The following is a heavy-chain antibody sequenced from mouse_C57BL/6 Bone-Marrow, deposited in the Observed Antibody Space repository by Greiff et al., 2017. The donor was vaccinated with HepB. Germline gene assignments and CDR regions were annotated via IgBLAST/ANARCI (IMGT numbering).Heavy chain of an antibody. D-gene: IGHD2-3*01. CDR3: ARDWDDGPWFAY. Sequence: EVNVVESGGGLVKPGGSLKLSCAASGFTFSSYAMSWVRQTPEKRLEWVATISDGGSYTYYPDNVKGRFTISRDNAKNNLYLQMSHLKSEDTAMYYCARDWDDGPWFAYWGQGTLVTVSA. V-gene: IGHV5-4*01. CDR1: GFTFSSYA. CDR2: ISDGGSYT. J-gene: IGHJ3*01.